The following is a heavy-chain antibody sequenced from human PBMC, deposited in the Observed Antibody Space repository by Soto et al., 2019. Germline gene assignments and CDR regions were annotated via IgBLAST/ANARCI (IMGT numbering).Heavy chain of an antibody. CDR1: GGSISSGGYY. D-gene: IGHD1-1*01. J-gene: IGHJ4*02. V-gene: IGHV4-31*03. CDR2: IYYSGST. Sequence: SETLSLTCTVSGGSISSGGYYWSWIRQHPGKGLEWIGYIYYSGSTYYNPSLKSRVTISLDTSKNQLSLKLSSVTAADTAVYYCARGSVEHYYFDYWGQGTLVTVSS. CDR3: ARGSVEHYYFDY.